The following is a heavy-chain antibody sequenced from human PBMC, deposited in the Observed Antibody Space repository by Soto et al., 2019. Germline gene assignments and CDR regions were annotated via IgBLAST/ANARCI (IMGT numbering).Heavy chain of an antibody. D-gene: IGHD2-2*01. Sequence: SETLSLTCTVSGGSISSYYWSWIRQPPGKGLEWIGYIYYSGSTNYNPSLKSRVTISVDTSKNQFSLKLSSVTAADTAVYYCASTRGYCISTCVLECCNHRTEGFDPWGQGTLVPVSA. J-gene: IGHJ5*02. CDR2: IYYSGST. CDR1: GGSISSYY. CDR3: ASTRGYCISTCVLECCNHRTEGFDP. V-gene: IGHV4-59*08.